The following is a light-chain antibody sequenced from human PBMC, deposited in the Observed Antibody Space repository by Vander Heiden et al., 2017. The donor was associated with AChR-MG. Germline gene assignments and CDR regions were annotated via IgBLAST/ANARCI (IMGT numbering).Light chain of an antibody. CDR3: QQYGSSPRT. V-gene: IGKV3-20*01. J-gene: IGKJ2*01. Sequence: EIVLTQSPGTLSLSPGERATLSCRASQSLSSSYLAWYQQKPGQAPRLLINGASSRATGIPDRFSGSGSGTDFTLTISRLEPEDFAVYYCQQYGSSPRTFGQGTKLEIK. CDR1: QSLSSSY. CDR2: GAS.